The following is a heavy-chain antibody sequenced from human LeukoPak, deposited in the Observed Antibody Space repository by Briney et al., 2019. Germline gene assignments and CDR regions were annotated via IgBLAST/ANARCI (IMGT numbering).Heavy chain of an antibody. CDR3: ARSLGGAVTTEAFDY. Sequence: PGGSLRLSCAASGFTVSSNYMSWVRQAPGKGLERVSVIYSGGSTYYADSVKGRFTISRDNSKNTLYLQMNSLRAEDTAVYYCARSLGGAVTTEAFDYWGQGTLVTVSS. J-gene: IGHJ4*02. CDR1: GFTVSSNY. V-gene: IGHV3-53*01. D-gene: IGHD4-17*01. CDR2: IYSGGST.